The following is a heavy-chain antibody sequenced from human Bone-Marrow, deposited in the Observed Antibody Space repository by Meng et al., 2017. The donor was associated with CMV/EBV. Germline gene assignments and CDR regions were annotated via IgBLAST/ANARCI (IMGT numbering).Heavy chain of an antibody. V-gene: IGHV4-59*01. CDR3: ARDSYYDFWSGYYTYYYYGMDV. CDR1: GGSISSYY. D-gene: IGHD3-3*01. CDR2: IYYSGST. J-gene: IGHJ6*02. Sequence: SETLSLTCTVSGGSISSYYWSWIRQPPGKGLEWIGYIYYSGSTNYNPSLKSRVTISVDTSKNQFSLKLSSVTAADTAVYYCARDSYYDFWSGYYTYYYYGMDVWGQGTTVPVSS.